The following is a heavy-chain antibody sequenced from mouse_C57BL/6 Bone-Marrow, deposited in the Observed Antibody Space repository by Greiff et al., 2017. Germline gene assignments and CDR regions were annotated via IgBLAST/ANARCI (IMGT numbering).Heavy chain of an antibody. V-gene: IGHV1-50*01. CDR2: IDPSDSYT. J-gene: IGHJ2*01. CDR1: GYTFTSYW. CDR3: ARSPCGSGRYFDY. D-gene: IGHD1-1*01. Sequence: QVQLQQPGAELVKPGASVKLSCKASGYTFTSYWMQWVKQRPGQGLEWIGEIDPSDSYTNYNQKFKGKATLTVDTSSSTTYMQLSSLTSEDSAVYYCARSPCGSGRYFDYWGQGTTLTVSA.